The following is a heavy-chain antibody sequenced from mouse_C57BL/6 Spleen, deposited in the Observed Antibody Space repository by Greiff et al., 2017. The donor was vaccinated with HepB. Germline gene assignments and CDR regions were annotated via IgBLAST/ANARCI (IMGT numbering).Heavy chain of an antibody. Sequence: VHVKQSGAELVRPGSSVKMSCKTSGYTFTSYGINWVKQRPGQGLEWIGYIYIGNGYTEYNEKFKGKATLTSDTSSSTAYMQLSSLTSEDSAIYFCAIYDYDVGAWFAYWGQGTLVTVSA. CDR1: GYTFTSYG. CDR2: IYIGNGYT. D-gene: IGHD2-4*01. J-gene: IGHJ3*01. V-gene: IGHV1-58*01. CDR3: AIYDYDVGAWFAY.